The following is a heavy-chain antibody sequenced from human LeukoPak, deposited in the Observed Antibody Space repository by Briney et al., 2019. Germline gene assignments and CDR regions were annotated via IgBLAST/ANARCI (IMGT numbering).Heavy chain of an antibody. CDR1: GGSISSYY. V-gene: IGHV4-4*07. CDR2: IYTSGST. CDR3: ARGLYSNYYAFDI. Sequence: SETLSPTCTVSGGSISSYYWSWIRQPAGKGLEWIGRIYTSGSTNYNPSLKSRVTMSVDTSKNQFSQKLSSVTAADAAVYYCARGLYSNYYAFDIWGRGTMVTVSS. J-gene: IGHJ3*02. D-gene: IGHD4-11*01.